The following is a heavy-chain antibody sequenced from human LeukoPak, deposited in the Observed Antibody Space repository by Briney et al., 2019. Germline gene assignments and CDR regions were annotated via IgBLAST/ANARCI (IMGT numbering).Heavy chain of an antibody. CDR2: ISGSGGST. V-gene: IGHV3-23*01. D-gene: IGHD3-3*01. CDR3: AKVGKNVLRFLEWLLTTDY. CDR1: GFTFSSHA. Sequence: GGSLRLSCAASGFTFSSHAMSWVRQAPGKGLEWVSAISGSGGSTYYADSVKGRFTISRDNSKNTLYLQMNSLRAEDTAVYYCAKVGKNVLRFLEWLLTTDYWGQGTLVTVSS. J-gene: IGHJ4*02.